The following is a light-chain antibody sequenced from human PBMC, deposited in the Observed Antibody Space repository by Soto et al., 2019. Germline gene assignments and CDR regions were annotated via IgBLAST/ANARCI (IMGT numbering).Light chain of an antibody. CDR1: SSNIGSSS. CDR2: NNN. Sequence: QSVLTQPPSASGTPGQRVTISCSGSSSNIGSSSVNWYQQLPGTAPKLLIYNNNQWPSGVPDRFSGSKSDTSASLAISGLQCEDEADYYWAAWDVSLNGLDVFGTGTKLTVL. CDR3: AAWDVSLNGLDV. V-gene: IGLV1-44*01. J-gene: IGLJ1*01.